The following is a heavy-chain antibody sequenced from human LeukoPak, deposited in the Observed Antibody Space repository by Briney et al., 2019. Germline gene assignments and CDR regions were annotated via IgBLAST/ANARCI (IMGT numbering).Heavy chain of an antibody. V-gene: IGHV3-7*01. CDR1: GFTFSSYW. J-gene: IGHJ4*02. Sequence: GGSLRLSCAASGFTFSSYWMSWVRQAPGKGPEWVANIKQDGSEKYYVDSVKGRFTISRDNAKNSLYLQMNSLRAEDTAVYYCASGYYDSSGYYDAYYFDYWGQGTLVTVSS. CDR3: ASGYYDSSGYYDAYYFDY. CDR2: IKQDGSEK. D-gene: IGHD3-22*01.